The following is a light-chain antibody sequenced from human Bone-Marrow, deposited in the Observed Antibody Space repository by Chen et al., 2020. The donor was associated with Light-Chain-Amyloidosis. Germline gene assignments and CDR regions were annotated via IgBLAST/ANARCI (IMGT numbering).Light chain of an antibody. CDR1: NIRSTS. CDR3: QVWDRSSDRPV. Sequence: SYVLTQPSSVSVAPGQTATIACGGNNIRSTSVHWYQQTPGQAPLLIVYDDSDRPSGIPERLSGSNSGNTATLTISRVEAGYEADYYCQVWDRSSDRPVFGGGTKLTVL. CDR2: DDS. J-gene: IGLJ3*02. V-gene: IGLV3-21*02.